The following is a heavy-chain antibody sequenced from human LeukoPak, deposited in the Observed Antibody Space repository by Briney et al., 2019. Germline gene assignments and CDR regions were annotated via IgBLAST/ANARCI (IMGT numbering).Heavy chain of an antibody. D-gene: IGHD2-15*01. CDR1: GFTFSDYY. CDR3: AKDVSLVVVVAATLFDY. J-gene: IGHJ4*02. Sequence: GGSLRLSCAASGFTFSDYYMSWIRQAPGKGLEYISYISSTSSYTNYADSVKGRFTISRDNAKNSLYLQMNSLRAEDTAVYYCAKDVSLVVVVAATLFDYWGQGTLVTVSS. V-gene: IGHV3-11*06. CDR2: ISSTSSYT.